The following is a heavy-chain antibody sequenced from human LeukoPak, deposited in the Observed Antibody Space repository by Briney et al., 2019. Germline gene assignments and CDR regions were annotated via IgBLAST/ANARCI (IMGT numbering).Heavy chain of an antibody. Sequence: SETLSLTCTVSGYAISSDYYWTWVRQPPGKGLEWSGSIYHSGSSYYNPSLKSRVTISIDTSKNHFSLKVNSVTAADTAVYYCSRGSIYDSRGVDPWGQGTLVTVSS. CDR3: SRGSIYDSRGVDP. CDR2: IYHSGSS. V-gene: IGHV4-38-2*02. D-gene: IGHD3-22*01. J-gene: IGHJ5*02. CDR1: GYAISSDYY.